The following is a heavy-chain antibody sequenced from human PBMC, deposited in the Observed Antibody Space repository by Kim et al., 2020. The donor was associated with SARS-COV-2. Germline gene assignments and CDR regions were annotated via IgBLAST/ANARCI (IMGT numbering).Heavy chain of an antibody. V-gene: IGHV4-39*01. D-gene: IGHD3-16*02. CDR3: ASLLYDYVWGSYRFDAFDI. J-gene: IGHJ3*02. Sequence: SRVTISVDTSKNQFSLKLSSVTAADTAVYYCASLLYDYVWGSYRFDAFDIWGQGTMVTVSS.